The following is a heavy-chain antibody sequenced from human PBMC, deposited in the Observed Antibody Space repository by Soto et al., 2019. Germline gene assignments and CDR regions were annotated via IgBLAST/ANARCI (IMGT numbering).Heavy chain of an antibody. CDR3: ARDAVAATAVHPTSLFDP. D-gene: IGHD2-15*01. Sequence: QVQMVQSGAEVKKTGASVKVSCKASGYTFTSYGISWVRQAPGQGLEWMGWISAYNGNTNYAQKLQGRVNMTADTSTSTAYMELRSLRSDDTAVYYCARDAVAATAVHPTSLFDPWGQGTLVTVSS. J-gene: IGHJ5*02. CDR2: ISAYNGNT. CDR1: GYTFTSYG. V-gene: IGHV1-18*01.